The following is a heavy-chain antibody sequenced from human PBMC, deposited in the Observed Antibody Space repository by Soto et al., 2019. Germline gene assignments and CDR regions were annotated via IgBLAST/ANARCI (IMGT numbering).Heavy chain of an antibody. J-gene: IGHJ4*02. D-gene: IGHD1-26*01. CDR1: GGSVSSGSYY. CDR3: ARSAGATPYFAY. Sequence: TLSLTCTVSGGSVSSGSYYWSWIRQPPGKGLEWIGYFYYSGSTNYNPSLKSRVTISVDTSKNQFSLMLPSVTAADTAVYYCARSAGATPYFAYWGQGTLVTVSS. CDR2: FYYSGST. V-gene: IGHV4-61*01.